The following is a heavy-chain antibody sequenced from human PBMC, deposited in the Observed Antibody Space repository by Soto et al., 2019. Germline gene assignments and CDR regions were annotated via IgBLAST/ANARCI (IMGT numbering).Heavy chain of an antibody. D-gene: IGHD2-15*01. Sequence: ASVKVSCKASGYSFSFYGINWVRQAPGQGLEWMGWINPNSGGTNYAQKLQGWVTMTRDTSISTAYMELSRLRSDDTAVYYCARDMVYCSGGSCYSNYYYYGMDVWGQGTTVTVS. CDR1: GYSFSFYG. V-gene: IGHV1-2*04. CDR2: INPNSGGT. CDR3: ARDMVYCSGGSCYSNYYYYGMDV. J-gene: IGHJ6*02.